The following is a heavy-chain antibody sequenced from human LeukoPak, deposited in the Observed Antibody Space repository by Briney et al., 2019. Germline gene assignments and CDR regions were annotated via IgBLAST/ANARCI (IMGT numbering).Heavy chain of an antibody. V-gene: IGHV5-51*01. CDR3: ARQDGNSKYYFDY. CDR1: GYSFTTYW. CDR2: IYPGDSDT. Sequence: PGESLKISFKGSGYSFTTYWIGWVRQMPGKGLEWMGIIYPGDSDTRYRPSFQGQVTNSVDKSISTAYLQWSSLKASDTAMYYCARQDGNSKYYFDYWGQGTLVTVSS. J-gene: IGHJ4*02. D-gene: IGHD1-1*01.